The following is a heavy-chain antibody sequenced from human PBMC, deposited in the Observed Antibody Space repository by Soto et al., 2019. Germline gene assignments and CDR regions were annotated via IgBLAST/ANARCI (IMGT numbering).Heavy chain of an antibody. CDR1: GGTFSSYA. J-gene: IGHJ5*02. V-gene: IGHV1-69*13. CDR2: IIPIFGTA. CDR3: ARDWEVDSYSSGWPPQFDP. D-gene: IGHD6-19*01. Sequence: SVKVSCKASGGTFSSYAISWVRQAPGQGLEWMGGIIPIFGTANYAQKFQGRVTITADESTSTAYMELSSLRSEDTAVYYCARDWEVDSYSSGWPPQFDPWGQGTLVTAPQ.